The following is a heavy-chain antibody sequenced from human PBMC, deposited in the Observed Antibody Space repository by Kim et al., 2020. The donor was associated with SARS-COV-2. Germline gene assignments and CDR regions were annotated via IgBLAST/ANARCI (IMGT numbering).Heavy chain of an antibody. Sequence: GSLRLSCSASGFTFSDYAIHWVRRAPGMGLQYVSATTRDGDGSFYADSVKDRFSIFRDNSKNTLFLQMSGLRIEDTATYYCVRYGRNYGAVHWGQGTLVSVS. J-gene: IGHJ4*02. CDR3: VRYGRNYGAVH. CDR1: GFTFSDYA. V-gene: IGHV3-64D*06. D-gene: IGHD3-10*01. CDR2: TTRDGDGS.